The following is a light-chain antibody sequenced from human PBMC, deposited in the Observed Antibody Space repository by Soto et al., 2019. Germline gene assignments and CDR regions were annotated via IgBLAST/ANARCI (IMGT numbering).Light chain of an antibody. CDR2: GAS. CDR3: RQYGRELGSA. CDR1: QSVSSN. V-gene: IGKV3-20*01. Sequence: EIVMTQSPATLSVSPGERATLSCRASQSVSSNLAWYQQKPGQAPRLLIYGASSRATGIPDRFSGSGSGTDFTLTISRLEPEDFAVYYCRQYGRELGSAFGGGTKGDSK. J-gene: IGKJ4*01.